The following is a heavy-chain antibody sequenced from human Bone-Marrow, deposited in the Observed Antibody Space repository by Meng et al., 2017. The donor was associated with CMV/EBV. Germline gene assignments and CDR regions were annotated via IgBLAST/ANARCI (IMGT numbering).Heavy chain of an antibody. CDR2: IIPIFGTA. D-gene: IGHD3-16*01. CDR1: GGTFSSYA. Sequence: SVKVSCKASGGTFSSYAISWVRQAPGQGLEWMGGIIPIFGTANYAQKFQGRVTITTDESTSTAYMELSSLRSEDTAVYYCARDLLIPPYYYYGMGVWGQGTTVTVSS. V-gene: IGHV1-69*05. J-gene: IGHJ6*02. CDR3: ARDLLIPPYYYYGMGV.